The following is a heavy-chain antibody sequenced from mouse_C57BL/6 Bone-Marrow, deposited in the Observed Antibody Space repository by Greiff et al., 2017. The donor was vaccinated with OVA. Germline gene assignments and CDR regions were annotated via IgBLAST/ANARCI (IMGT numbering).Heavy chain of an antibody. CDR2: IDPENGDT. CDR3: TTGYYGSIFAY. V-gene: IGHV14-4*01. D-gene: IGHD1-1*01. J-gene: IGHJ3*01. CDR1: GFNIKDDY. Sequence: LVESGAELVRPGASVKLSCTASGFNIKDDYMHWVKQRPEQGLEWIGWIDPENGDTEYASKFQGKATITADTSSNTAYLQLSSLTSEDTAVYYCTTGYYGSIFAYWGQGTLVTVSA.